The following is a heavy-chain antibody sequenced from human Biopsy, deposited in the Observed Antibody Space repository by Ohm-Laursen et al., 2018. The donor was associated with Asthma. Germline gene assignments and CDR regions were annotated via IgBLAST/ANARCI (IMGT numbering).Heavy chain of an antibody. Sequence: ASVKVSCKASGYTFTHYAIHWLRQAPGQRPEWMGWINAGNGKLEYSGKFQGRVTITRDTSATTAYMELSSLTSGDTAVYYCARGSKIGRPRLVFNWVRTDYYYSLDVWGQGTTVTVSS. CDR2: INAGNGKL. D-gene: IGHD7-27*01. CDR3: ARGSKIGRPRLVFNWVRTDYYYSLDV. CDR1: GYTFTHYA. J-gene: IGHJ6*02. V-gene: IGHV1-3*01.